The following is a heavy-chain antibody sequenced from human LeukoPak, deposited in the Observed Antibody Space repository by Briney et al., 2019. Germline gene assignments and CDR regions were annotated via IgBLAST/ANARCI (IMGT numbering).Heavy chain of an antibody. CDR3: AKSIADYYMDV. CDR1: GGPFSSYA. D-gene: IGHD6-6*01. Sequence: ASVKVSCKASGGPFSSYAISWVRQAPGQGLEWMGGIIPIFGTANYAQKFQGRVTITADESTSTAYMELSSLRSEDTAVYYCAKSIADYYMDVWGKGTTVTVSS. J-gene: IGHJ6*03. V-gene: IGHV1-69*13. CDR2: IIPIFGTA.